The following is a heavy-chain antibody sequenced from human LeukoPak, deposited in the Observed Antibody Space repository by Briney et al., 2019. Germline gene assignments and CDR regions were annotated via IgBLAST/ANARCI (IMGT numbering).Heavy chain of an antibody. J-gene: IGHJ3*02. D-gene: IGHD6-6*01. Sequence: EALVKVPCKASGYTFTGYYMHWVRQSPGQGLEWMGWINPNSGGTNYAQKFQGRVTMTRDTSISTAYMELSRLRSDDTAVYYCARVVGYSSSSEDAFDIWGQGTMVTVSS. V-gene: IGHV1-2*02. CDR1: GYTFTGYY. CDR2: INPNSGGT. CDR3: ARVVGYSSSSEDAFDI.